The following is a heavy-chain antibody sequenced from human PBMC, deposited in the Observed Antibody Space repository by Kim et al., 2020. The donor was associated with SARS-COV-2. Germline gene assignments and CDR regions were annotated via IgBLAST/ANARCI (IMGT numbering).Heavy chain of an antibody. CDR3: ARDARPLSRSGWYAPEYYYYGMDV. CDR1: GFTFSSYG. J-gene: IGHJ6*02. CDR2: ISYDGSNK. Sequence: GGSLRLSCAASGFTFSSYGMHWVRQAPGKGLEWVAVISYDGSNKYYADSVKGRFTISRDNSKNTLYLQMNSLRAEDTAVYYCARDARPLSRSGWYAPEYYYYGMDVWGQGTTVTVSS. D-gene: IGHD6-19*01. V-gene: IGHV3-33*05.